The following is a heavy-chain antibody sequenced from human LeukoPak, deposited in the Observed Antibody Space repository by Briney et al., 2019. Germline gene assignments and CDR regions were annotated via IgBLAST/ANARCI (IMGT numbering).Heavy chain of an antibody. J-gene: IGHJ4*02. CDR2: IYSDGTT. D-gene: IGHD2-21*02. CDR1: GFSVSSNY. CDR3: AKAPQVTAIGPDRANDFDY. Sequence: GGSLRLSCAASGFSVSSNYLNWVRQAPGKGLEWVSVIYSDGTTYYADSVKGRFTISRDNSKNTLYLQMNSLRAEDTAVYYCAKAPQVTAIGPDRANDFDYWGQGTLVTVSS. V-gene: IGHV3-53*01.